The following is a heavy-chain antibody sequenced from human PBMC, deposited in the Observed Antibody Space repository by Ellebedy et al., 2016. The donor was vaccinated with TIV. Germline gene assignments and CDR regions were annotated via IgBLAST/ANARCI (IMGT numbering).Heavy chain of an antibody. V-gene: IGHV1-2*02. Sequence: ASVKVSCKTSGYTFTAYPIHWVRQAPGQRLEWVGMINPASDATNYAHNFQGRVTVTRDTSIGTAFVELSRLTSADTALYYCASISRPSLWFGEFSWGQGTLVTVPS. J-gene: IGHJ5*02. CDR2: INPASDAT. CDR1: GYTFTAYP. CDR3: ASISRPSLWFGEFS. D-gene: IGHD3-10*01.